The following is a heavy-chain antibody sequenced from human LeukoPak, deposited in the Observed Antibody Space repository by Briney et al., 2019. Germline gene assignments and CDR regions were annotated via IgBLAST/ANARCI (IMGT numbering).Heavy chain of an antibody. Sequence: ASVKVSCKASGNTFTSYYMHWVRQAPGQGLEWMGIINPSGGSTSYAQKFQGRVTMTRDTSTSTVYMELSSLRSEDTAVYYCARECSTSCRYYYYYYGMNVWGQGTTVTVSS. CDR3: ARECSTSCRYYYYYYGMNV. V-gene: IGHV1-46*01. J-gene: IGHJ6*02. D-gene: IGHD2-2*01. CDR2: INPSGGST. CDR1: GNTFTSYY.